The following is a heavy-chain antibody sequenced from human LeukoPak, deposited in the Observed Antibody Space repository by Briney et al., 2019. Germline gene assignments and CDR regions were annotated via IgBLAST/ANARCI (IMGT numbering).Heavy chain of an antibody. CDR1: GFTFSSYS. D-gene: IGHD1-26*01. CDR3: ARDEVGAVDY. V-gene: IGHV3-21*01. J-gene: IGHJ4*02. CDR2: ISSSSYI. Sequence: GGSLRLSCAASGFTFSSYSMIWVRQAPGKGLEWVSSISSSSYIYYADSVKGRFTISRDNAKNSLYLQMNSLRAEDTAVYYCARDEVGAVDYWGQGTLVTVSS.